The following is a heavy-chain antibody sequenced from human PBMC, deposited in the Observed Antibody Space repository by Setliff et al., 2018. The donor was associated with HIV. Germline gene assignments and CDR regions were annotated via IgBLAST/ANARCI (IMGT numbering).Heavy chain of an antibody. CDR1: GGSISSSSYC. V-gene: IGHV4-39*07. J-gene: IGHJ3*02. D-gene: IGHD4-17*01. Sequence: SETLSLTCTVSGGSISSSSYCWGWIRQPPGKGLEWIGSLYYTGSTYYNPSLTSRVTISVDTSKNQLSLKLNSVTAADTAVYYCARDRDYGGNRDAFDIWGQGIMVTVSS. CDR3: ARDRDYGGNRDAFDI. CDR2: LYYTGST.